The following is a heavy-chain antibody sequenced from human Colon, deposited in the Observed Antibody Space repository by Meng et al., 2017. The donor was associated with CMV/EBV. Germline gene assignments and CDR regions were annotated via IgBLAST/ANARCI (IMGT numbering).Heavy chain of an antibody. V-gene: IGHV4-61*01. CDR2: IYYSGST. CDR1: GGSVSSGSYY. J-gene: IGHJ6*02. CDR3: ARNSRYYYYGMDV. Sequence: GSLRLSCTVSGGSVSSGSYYWSWIRQPPGKGLEWIGYIYYSGSTNYNPPLKSRVTISVDTSKNQFSLKLSSVTAADTAVYYCARNSRYYYYGMDVWGQGTTVTVSS. D-gene: IGHD2-21*01.